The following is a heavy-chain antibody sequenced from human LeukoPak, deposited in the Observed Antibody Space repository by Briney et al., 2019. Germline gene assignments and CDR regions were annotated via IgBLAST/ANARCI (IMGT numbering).Heavy chain of an antibody. CDR3: ARDREHYDILTGYPYYYYYYMDV. D-gene: IGHD3-9*01. V-gene: IGHV1-69*06. Sequence: SVKVSCKASGGTFSSYAISWVRQAPGQGLEWMGGIIPIFGTANYAQKFQGRVTITADKSTSTAYMELSSLRSEDTAVYYCARDREHYDILTGYPYYYYYYMDVWGKGTTVTVSS. CDR1: GGTFSSYA. CDR2: IIPIFGTA. J-gene: IGHJ6*03.